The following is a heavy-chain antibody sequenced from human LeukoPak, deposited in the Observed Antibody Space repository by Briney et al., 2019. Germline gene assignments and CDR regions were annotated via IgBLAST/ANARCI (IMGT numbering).Heavy chain of an antibody. J-gene: IGHJ4*02. V-gene: IGHV4-34*01. D-gene: IGHD3-22*01. Sequence: PSETLSLTCAVYGGSFSGYYWSWIRQPPGKGLEWIGEINHSGSTNYNPSLKSRVTISVDTSKNQFSLKLSSVTAADTAVYYCARVGHDSSGYYPFDYWGQGTLVTVSS. CDR2: INHSGST. CDR1: GGSFSGYY. CDR3: ARVGHDSSGYYPFDY.